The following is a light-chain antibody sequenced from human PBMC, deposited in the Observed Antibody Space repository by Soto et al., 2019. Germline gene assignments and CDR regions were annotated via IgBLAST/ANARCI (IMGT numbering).Light chain of an antibody. CDR3: QQYHTSRT. J-gene: IGKJ1*01. CDR2: GTS. CDR1: QSISGSY. Sequence: EIVLTQSPGSLSLSPGESAILSCRASQSISGSYLAWYQQKPGQAPRLLVYGTSTRATGIPDRFSGSGSGTDYTLTVSRLEPEDFAVYYCQQYHTSRTFGQGTKVEI. V-gene: IGKV3-20*01.